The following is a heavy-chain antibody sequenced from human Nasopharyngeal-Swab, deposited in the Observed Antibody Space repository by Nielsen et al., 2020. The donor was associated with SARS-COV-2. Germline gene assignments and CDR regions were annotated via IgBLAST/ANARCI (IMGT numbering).Heavy chain of an antibody. CDR1: GFNFSSYS. D-gene: IGHD6-19*01. CDR2: ISSSSTI. J-gene: IGHJ4*02. Sequence: GESLKISCAASGFNFSSYSMNWVRQAPGKGLEWVSYISSSSTIYYADSVKGRFTISRDNAKNSLYLQMNSLRAEDTAVYYCAREDKGQWLVPGSFDYWGQGTLVTVSS. CDR3: AREDKGQWLVPGSFDY. V-gene: IGHV3-48*04.